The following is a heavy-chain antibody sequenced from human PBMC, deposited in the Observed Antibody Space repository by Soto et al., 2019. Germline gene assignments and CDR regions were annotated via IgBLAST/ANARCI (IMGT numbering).Heavy chain of an antibody. J-gene: IGHJ4*02. D-gene: IGHD2-15*01. CDR1: GFTFRTYS. CDR2: VSGGGGST. Sequence: EVQLLESGGALVQPGGSLRLSCVASGFTFRTYSMSWVRQVPGKGLEWVSVVSGGGGSTYYAGSVRGRFTISRDNSKNTLYLQMNNLRDEDTAMYYCAKDRHCGGGTCQRSYFDHWGQGTPVTVSS. V-gene: IGHV3-23*01. CDR3: AKDRHCGGGTCQRSYFDH.